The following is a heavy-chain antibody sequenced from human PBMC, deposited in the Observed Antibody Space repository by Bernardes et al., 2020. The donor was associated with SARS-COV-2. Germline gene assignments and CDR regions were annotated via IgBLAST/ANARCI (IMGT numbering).Heavy chain of an antibody. J-gene: IGHJ5*02. CDR2: IYPSGTT. CDR1: GGSISNFF. D-gene: IGHD2-2*02. V-gene: IGHV4-4*07. CDR3: ARDGFCSGPNCYTSPFDP. Sequence: SETLSLTCTVSGGSISNFFWSWIRQPAGKGLEWIGRIYPSGTTNDNPSLKSRLTMSLDTSTNQVSLKLTSVTAADTAVYYCARDGFCSGPNCYTSPFDPWGQGTLVTGSS.